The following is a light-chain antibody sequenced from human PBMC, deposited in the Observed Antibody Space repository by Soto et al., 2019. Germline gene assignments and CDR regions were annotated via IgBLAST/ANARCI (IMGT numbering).Light chain of an antibody. CDR3: QQYNSYCT. V-gene: IGKV1-5*01. Sequence: DIQMTQSPSTLSASVGDRVTITCRASQSISSWFAWYQQKPGKAPKLLIYDASSLESGVPSRFSGSGSGTEFTLTISSLQPDDFATYYCQQYNSYCTFGQGTKVEIK. CDR1: QSISSW. CDR2: DAS. J-gene: IGKJ1*01.